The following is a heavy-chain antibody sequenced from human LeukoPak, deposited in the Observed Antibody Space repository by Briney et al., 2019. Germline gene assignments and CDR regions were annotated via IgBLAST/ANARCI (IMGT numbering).Heavy chain of an antibody. CDR1: GGSFSGYY. V-gene: IGHV4-34*01. CDR2: INHSGST. D-gene: IGHD5-18*01. CDR3: ARGQDSYGHFDY. Sequence: NPSETLSLTCAVYGGSFSGYYWSWIRQPPGKGLEWIGEINHSGSTNYNPSLKSRVTISVDTSKNQFSLKLSSVTAADTAVYYCARGQDSYGHFDYWGQGTLVTVSS. J-gene: IGHJ4*02.